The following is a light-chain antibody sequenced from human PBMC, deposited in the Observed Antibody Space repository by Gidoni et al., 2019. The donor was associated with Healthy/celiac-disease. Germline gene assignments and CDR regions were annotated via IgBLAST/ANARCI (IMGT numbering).Light chain of an antibody. V-gene: IGKV1-39*01. CDR1: QSISSY. CDR2: AAS. CDR3: QQSYRTPPWT. J-gene: IGKJ1*01. Sequence: IQTTKSPSSLSASVGDRVTITCRASQSISSYLNWYQQKPGKAPKLLIYAASSLQSGVPSRFSDSGSGTDFTLTIGSLQPEEFATYYCQQSYRTPPWTVGQEAKVEIK.